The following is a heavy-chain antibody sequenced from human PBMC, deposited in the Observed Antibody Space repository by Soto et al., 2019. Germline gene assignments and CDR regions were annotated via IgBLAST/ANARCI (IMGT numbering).Heavy chain of an antibody. CDR3: ARDKRDLRFLEWSYYFDY. J-gene: IGHJ4*02. D-gene: IGHD3-3*01. Sequence: QVQLVESGGGVVQPGRSLRLSCAASGFTFSSYAMHWVRQAPGKALEWVAVISYDGSNKYYADSVKGRFTISSDNSKNTLYLQLNSLRAEDTAVYYCARDKRDLRFLEWSYYFDYWGQGTLFTVSS. CDR2: ISYDGSNK. V-gene: IGHV3-30-3*01. CDR1: GFTFSSYA.